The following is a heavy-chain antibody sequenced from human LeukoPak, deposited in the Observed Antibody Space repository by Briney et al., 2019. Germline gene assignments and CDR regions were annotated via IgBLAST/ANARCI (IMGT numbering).Heavy chain of an antibody. CDR3: ARGKYCSSTSCDRSFYY. CDR1: GSTFSSYA. J-gene: IGHJ4*02. V-gene: IGHV1-69*05. Sequence: SVKVSCKASGSTFSSYAISWVRQAPGQGLEWMGGIIPIFGTANYAQKFQGRVTITTDESTSTAYMELSSLRSEDTAVYYCARGKYCSSTSCDRSFYYWGQGTLVTVSS. CDR2: IIPIFGTA. D-gene: IGHD2-2*01.